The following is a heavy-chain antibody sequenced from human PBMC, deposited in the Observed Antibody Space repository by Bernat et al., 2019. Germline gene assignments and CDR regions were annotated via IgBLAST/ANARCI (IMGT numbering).Heavy chain of an antibody. D-gene: IGHD2-21*01. CDR3: VRDSYCGDDCLDC. Sequence: EVQLVETGGGLIQPGGSLRLSCAASGLSVSSSYMSWVRQAPGKGLEWVSVIYRGGNTYYADSVKGRFTISRDNSKNTLYLQMDSLRAEDTAVYYCVRDSYCGDDCLDCWGQGTLVTVSS. V-gene: IGHV3-53*02. J-gene: IGHJ4*02. CDR2: IYRGGNT. CDR1: GLSVSSSY.